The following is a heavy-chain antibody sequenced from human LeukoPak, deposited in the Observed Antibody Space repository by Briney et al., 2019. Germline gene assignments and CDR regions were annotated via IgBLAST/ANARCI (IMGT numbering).Heavy chain of an antibody. CDR3: ARAGIAAAGVYGY. J-gene: IGHJ4*02. CDR1: GSTFTGYY. CDR2: INPNSGGT. D-gene: IGHD6-13*01. Sequence: ASVKVSCKASGSTFTGYYMHWVRQAPGQGLEWMGWINPNSGGTNYAQKFQGRVTMTRDTSISTAYMELSRLRSDDTAVYYCARAGIAAAGVYGYWGQGTLVTVSS. V-gene: IGHV1-2*02.